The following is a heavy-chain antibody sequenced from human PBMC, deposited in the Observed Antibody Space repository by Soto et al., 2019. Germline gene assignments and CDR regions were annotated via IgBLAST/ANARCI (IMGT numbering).Heavy chain of an antibody. CDR2: IVVGSGNT. Sequence: VASVKVSCKASGFTFTTSGIHWVRQARGQGLEWMGWIVVGSGNTKYNQKFQERVTLTRDMATDTAYMDLRSLTSADTAIYYCAAVVPPSGILERLGLDPWGQGTLVTVS. D-gene: IGHD3-3*01. V-gene: IGHV1-58*02. J-gene: IGHJ5*02. CDR3: AAVVPPSGILERLGLDP. CDR1: GFTFTTSG.